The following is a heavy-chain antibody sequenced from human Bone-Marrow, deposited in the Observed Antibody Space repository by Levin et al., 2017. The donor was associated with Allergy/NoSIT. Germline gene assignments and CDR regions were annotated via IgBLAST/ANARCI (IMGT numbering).Heavy chain of an antibody. V-gene: IGHV1-2*02. J-gene: IGHJ2*01. Sequence: GESLKISCKASGFTFTGYYMHWVRQAPGQGLEWMGRINPNSGGTNYAQKFQGRVTMTRDTSISTAYMELSRLKSDATAVYYCATVFSGSYSDWYFDLWGSGTLVTVSS. CDR1: GFTFTGYY. CDR2: INPNSGGT. CDR3: ATVFSGSYSDWYFDL. D-gene: IGHD3-10*01.